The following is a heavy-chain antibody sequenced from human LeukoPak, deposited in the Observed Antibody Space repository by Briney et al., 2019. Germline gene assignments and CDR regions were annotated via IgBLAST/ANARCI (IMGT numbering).Heavy chain of an antibody. D-gene: IGHD3-22*01. CDR3: ARGGRGSAAVVAPRSFDI. CDR1: GFTFSSYW. Sequence: PGGSLRLSCAASGFTFSSYWMNWARQAPGKGLEWVASINHNGNVNYYVDSVKGRFTISRDISKNTLYLQMNSLRAEDSALYYCARGGRGSAAVVAPRSFDIWGQGTMVTVSS. V-gene: IGHV3-7*03. J-gene: IGHJ3*02. CDR2: INHNGNVN.